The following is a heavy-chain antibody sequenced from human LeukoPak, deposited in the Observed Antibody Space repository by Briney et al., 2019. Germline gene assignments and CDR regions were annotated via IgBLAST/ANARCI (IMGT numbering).Heavy chain of an antibody. CDR1: GGSISSYY. V-gene: IGHV4-59*01. CDR2: IYYSGST. J-gene: IGHJ6*02. D-gene: IGHD6-13*01. Sequence: SETLSLTCTVSGGSISSYYWSWIRQPPGKGLEWIGYIYYSGSTNYNPSLTSRVTISVDTSKNQFSLKLSSVTAADTAVYYCARLGATGYSSSWYGNSDCTDGCGQGTTVTASS. CDR3: ARLGATGYSSSWYGNSDCTDG.